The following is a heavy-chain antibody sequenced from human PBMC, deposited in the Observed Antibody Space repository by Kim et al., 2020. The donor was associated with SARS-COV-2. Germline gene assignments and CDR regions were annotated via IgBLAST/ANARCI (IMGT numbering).Heavy chain of an antibody. Sequence: GESLKISCKGSGYSFNSYWISWVRQMPRKGLEWMGRIDPSDSYTNYSPSFQGHVTISAGKSISTAYLQGSSLKAPDTAMSYCARRGRGYSYGYLDYFDYWGQGTLVTVSS. V-gene: IGHV5-10-1*01. CDR2: IDPSDSYT. D-gene: IGHD5-18*01. CDR3: ARRGRGYSYGYLDYFDY. J-gene: IGHJ4*02. CDR1: GYSFNSYW.